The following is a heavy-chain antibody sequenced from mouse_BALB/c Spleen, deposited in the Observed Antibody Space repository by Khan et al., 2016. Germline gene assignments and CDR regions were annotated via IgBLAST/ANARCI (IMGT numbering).Heavy chain of an antibody. Sequence: EVQLQESGPGLVKPSQSLSLTCTVTGYSITSGYGWNWIRQFPGNKLEWMGYICYSGSTNYNPSPKRRISNTRDTSKIHFVLQLNSVTTEDTATYYCARTARIKYWGQGTTLTVSS. CDR1: GYSITSGYG. J-gene: IGHJ2*01. V-gene: IGHV3-1*02. CDR2: ICYSGST. CDR3: ARTARIKY. D-gene: IGHD1-2*01.